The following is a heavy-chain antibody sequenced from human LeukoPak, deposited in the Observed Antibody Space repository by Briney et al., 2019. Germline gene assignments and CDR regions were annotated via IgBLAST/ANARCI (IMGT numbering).Heavy chain of an antibody. CDR1: GGSISSYY. V-gene: IGHV4-4*07. D-gene: IGHD6-19*01. CDR3: ARGRRYSSGWYGSKGREGIDY. CDR2: IYTSGST. Sequence: SETLSLTCTVSGGSISSYYWSWIRQPAGKGLEWIGRIYTSGSTNYNPSLKSRVTMSVDTSKNQFSLKLSSVTAADTAVYYCARGRRYSSGWYGSKGREGIDYWGQGTLVTVSS. J-gene: IGHJ4*02.